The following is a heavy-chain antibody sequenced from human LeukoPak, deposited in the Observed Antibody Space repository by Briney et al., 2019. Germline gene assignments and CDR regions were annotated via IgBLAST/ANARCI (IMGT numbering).Heavy chain of an antibody. J-gene: IGHJ3*01. CDR2: IRSKANGATT. CDR1: GFNFGDNS. D-gene: IGHD7-27*01. CDR3: AAPSNWGRYGTFDV. Sequence: GGSLRVSCTGSGFNFGDNSVGWFRQAPGKGLEWVGFIRSKANGATTEYAVSVKGGITISRDDSKSIAYLHMNSLKTEDTAVYYCAAPSNWGRYGTFDVWGQGAVVTVSS. V-gene: IGHV3-49*03.